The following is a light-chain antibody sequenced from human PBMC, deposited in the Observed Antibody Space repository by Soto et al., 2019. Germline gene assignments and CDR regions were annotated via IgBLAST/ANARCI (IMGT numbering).Light chain of an antibody. CDR3: QQHGTT. CDR1: QSVSSY. Sequence: VCTQSPATLSFSPGERATLSCRASQSVSSYLAWYQQKPGQTPRLLIYDASTRATGIPDRFSGSGSGTDFTLTISRLEPEDSAVYYCQQHGTTFGQGTKVDIK. J-gene: IGKJ1*01. V-gene: IGKV3-11*01. CDR2: DAS.